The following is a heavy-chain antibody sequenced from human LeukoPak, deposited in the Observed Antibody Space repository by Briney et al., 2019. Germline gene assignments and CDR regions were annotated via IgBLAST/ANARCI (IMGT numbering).Heavy chain of an antibody. Sequence: GASVTVSCKASGGTFSSYAISWVRQAPGQGXXXXXRIIPIXXXXXXAQQFXGRVTFTADNSTSIAYMELSSLRSEDTAVYYCARGIYGSRSYPPHYWGQGTLVTVSS. CDR1: GGTFSSYA. V-gene: IGHV1-69*10. J-gene: IGHJ4*02. D-gene: IGHD3-10*01. CDR2: IIPIXXXX. CDR3: ARGIYGSRSYPPHY.